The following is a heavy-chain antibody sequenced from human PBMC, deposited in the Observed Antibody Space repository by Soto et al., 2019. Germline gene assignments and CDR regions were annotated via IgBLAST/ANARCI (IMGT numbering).Heavy chain of an antibody. CDR2: ISTTSFTI. J-gene: IGHJ5*01. CDR1: GFSFSTYN. D-gene: IGHD2-15*01. CDR3: ARDRCYDGTCYSASDS. Sequence: GFLRLSCAASGFSFSTYNMDWVRQAPGKRPEWIAYISTTSFTIYYADSVKGRFTISRDNDRNSLYLEMNSLRDEDTAVYYCARDRCYDGTCYSASDSWGQGTLVTVSS. V-gene: IGHV3-48*02.